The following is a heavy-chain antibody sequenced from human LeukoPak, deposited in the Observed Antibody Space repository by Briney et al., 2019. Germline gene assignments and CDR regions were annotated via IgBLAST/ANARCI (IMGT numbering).Heavy chain of an antibody. CDR1: GGSISSGDYY. Sequence: PSQTLSLTCTVSGGSISSGDYYWSWIRQPPGKGLEWIGYIYYSGSTNYNPSLKSRVTISVDTSKNQFSLKLSSVTAADTAVYYCARLIVGAIYYYYGMDVWGQGTTVTVSS. J-gene: IGHJ6*02. CDR2: IYYSGST. V-gene: IGHV4-30-4*01. D-gene: IGHD1-26*01. CDR3: ARLIVGAIYYYYGMDV.